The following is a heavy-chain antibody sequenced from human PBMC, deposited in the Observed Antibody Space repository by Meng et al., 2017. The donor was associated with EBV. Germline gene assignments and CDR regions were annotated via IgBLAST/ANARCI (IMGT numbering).Heavy chain of an antibody. Sequence: QGRLGQLRAGGKNPRSSVQSSCKPSGGPLRNYASSWVRQAPGQGLEWLGGFLPTLGAPNYAQKFHGRVSITADESTSTHYMDLSSLRSEDTAVYYCASESGRGYTPDYWGQGTLVTVSS. J-gene: IGHJ4*02. CDR1: GGPLRNYA. V-gene: IGHV1-69*01. D-gene: IGHD3-10*01. CDR3: ASESGRGYTPDY. CDR2: FLPTLGAP.